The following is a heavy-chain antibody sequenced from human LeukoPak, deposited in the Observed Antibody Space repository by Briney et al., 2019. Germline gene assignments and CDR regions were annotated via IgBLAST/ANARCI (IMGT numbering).Heavy chain of an antibody. D-gene: IGHD1-26*01. CDR2: IVVGSGNT. CDR3: AREGGLYREYYFDY. CDR1: GFTFTSSA. V-gene: IGHV1-58*02. J-gene: IGHJ4*02. Sequence: SVKVSCKASGFTFTSSAMQWVRQARGQRLEWIGWIVVGSGNTNYAQKFQERVTITRDMSTSTADMELSSLRSEDTAVYYCAREGGLYREYYFDYWGQGTLVTVSS.